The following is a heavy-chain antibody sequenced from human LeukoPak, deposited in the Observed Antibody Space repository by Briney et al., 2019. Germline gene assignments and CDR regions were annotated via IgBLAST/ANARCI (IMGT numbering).Heavy chain of an antibody. J-gene: IGHJ4*02. Sequence: SVTVSCKASGGTFSSYAISWVRQAPGQGLEWMGGIIPIFGTANYAQKFQGRVTITADESTSTAYVELSSLRSEDTAVYYCASRRGNSGSSHFDYWGQGTLVTVSS. CDR2: IIPIFGTA. V-gene: IGHV1-69*13. CDR3: ASRRGNSGSSHFDY. CDR1: GGTFSSYA. D-gene: IGHD3-10*01.